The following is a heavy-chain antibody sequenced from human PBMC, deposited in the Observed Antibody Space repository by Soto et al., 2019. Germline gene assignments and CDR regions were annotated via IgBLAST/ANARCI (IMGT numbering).Heavy chain of an antibody. D-gene: IGHD6-19*01. Sequence: PSETLSLTCSVSGYSVSSGDFYWSWIRQHPGKGLEWLGFIDPTGGDHYNPSLKSRLNILIDTSNNQFSLRLNSVTAADTAVYYCATGQVAGPQADAAYLEYWGRGFLVTVSS. CDR2: IDPTGGD. V-gene: IGHV4-31*03. CDR3: ATGQVAGPQADAAYLEY. J-gene: IGHJ4*02. CDR1: GYSVSSGDFY.